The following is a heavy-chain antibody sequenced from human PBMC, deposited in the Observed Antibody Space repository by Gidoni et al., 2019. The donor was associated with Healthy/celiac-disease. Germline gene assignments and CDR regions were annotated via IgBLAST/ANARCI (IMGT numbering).Heavy chain of an antibody. V-gene: IGHV3-64*01. J-gene: IGHJ4*02. CDR3: ARDMAAYGWLRPNFDY. Sequence: EVQLVESGGGLVQPGGSLRLPCAASGFTFSSYAMHWVRQAPGKGLEYVSAISSNGGSTYYANSVKGRFTISRDNSKNTLYLQMGSLRAEDMAVYYCARDMAAYGWLRPNFDYWGQGTLVTVSS. D-gene: IGHD5-12*01. CDR1: GFTFSSYA. CDR2: ISSNGGST.